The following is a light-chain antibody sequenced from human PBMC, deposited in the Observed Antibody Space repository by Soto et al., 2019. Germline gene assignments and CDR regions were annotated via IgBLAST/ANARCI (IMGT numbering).Light chain of an antibody. CDR2: DVS. J-gene: IGLJ1*01. Sequence: QSVLTQPHSVSGSPGQSVTISCTGTSSDVGGYNFVSWYQQHPGKAPKLMIYDVSRRPSGVPDRFSGSKSGNTASLTISGLQAEDEADYYCYSYAGTYTGYVFGTGTKVTVL. CDR3: YSYAGTYTGYV. V-gene: IGLV2-11*01. CDR1: SSDVGGYNF.